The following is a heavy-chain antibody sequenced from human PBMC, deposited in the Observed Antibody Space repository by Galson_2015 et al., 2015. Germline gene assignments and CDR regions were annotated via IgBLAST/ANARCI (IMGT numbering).Heavy chain of an antibody. J-gene: IGHJ5*02. D-gene: IGHD6-13*01. V-gene: IGHV1-69*02. CDR2: IGPTLQSP. CDR3: ARTAQQEVKSQLNWFDP. Sequence: SLKVSCKASGVTFTAYTVNWVRQAPGQGLEWMGRIGPTLQSPNYAQTLQGRVTLTADLVKNTVYMEMTGLTLQDTAVYFCARTAQQEVKSQLNWFDPWGQGTPITVSS. CDR1: GVTFTAYT.